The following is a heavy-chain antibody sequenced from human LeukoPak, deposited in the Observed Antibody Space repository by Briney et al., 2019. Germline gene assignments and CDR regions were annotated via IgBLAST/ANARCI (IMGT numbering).Heavy chain of an antibody. CDR3: ARGPPHLYSSSWYPQFDP. Sequence: SETLSLTCTVSGGSISSYYWSWIRQPPGKGLEWIGYIYYSGSTNYNPSLKSRVTISVDTSKNQFSLKLSSVTAADTAVYYCARGPPHLYSSSWYPQFDPWGQGTLVTVSS. D-gene: IGHD6-13*01. CDR2: IYYSGST. V-gene: IGHV4-59*01. CDR1: GGSISSYY. J-gene: IGHJ5*02.